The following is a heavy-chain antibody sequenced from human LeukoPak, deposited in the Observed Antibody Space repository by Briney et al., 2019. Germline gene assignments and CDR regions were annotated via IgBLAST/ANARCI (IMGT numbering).Heavy chain of an antibody. J-gene: IGHJ4*02. Sequence: PSETLSLTCTVSGGSISTYYWSWIRQPPGKGLEWIAYIHYSGSTNYNPSLRSRVTISVDTSKNQFSLKLSSVTAADTAVYYCASRSSWYGGAWFDYWGQGTLVTVSS. D-gene: IGHD6-13*01. V-gene: IGHV4-59*08. CDR3: ASRSSWYGGAWFDY. CDR1: GGSISTYY. CDR2: IHYSGST.